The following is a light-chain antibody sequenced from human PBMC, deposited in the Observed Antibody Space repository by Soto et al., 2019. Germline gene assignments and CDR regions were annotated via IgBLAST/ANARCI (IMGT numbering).Light chain of an antibody. V-gene: IGKV3-20*01. CDR2: GAS. Sequence: EIVLTQSPGTLSLSPGERATLSCRASQSVSSSYLAWYQQKPGQAPRLIIYGASSRATGIPARFSGSGSGTDFTLTISRLEPEDFAVYYCQQYGSSPRTFGQGTKVEIK. CDR1: QSVSSSY. CDR3: QQYGSSPRT. J-gene: IGKJ1*01.